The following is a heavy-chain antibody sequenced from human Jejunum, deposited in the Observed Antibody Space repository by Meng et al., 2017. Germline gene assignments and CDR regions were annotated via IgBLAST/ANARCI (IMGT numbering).Heavy chain of an antibody. V-gene: IGHV3-49*04. D-gene: IGHD4-23*01. Sequence: GESLKISCTASGFTFGDYAMSWVRQAPGKGLEWIGFIRSKANGGTTEHAASVKGRFTISRDDSKSIAYLQLNSLKTEDTAVYYCSRDYGGNTRNFDSWGQGTLVTV. J-gene: IGHJ4*02. CDR3: SRDYGGNTRNFDS. CDR1: GFTFGDYA. CDR2: IRSKANGGTT.